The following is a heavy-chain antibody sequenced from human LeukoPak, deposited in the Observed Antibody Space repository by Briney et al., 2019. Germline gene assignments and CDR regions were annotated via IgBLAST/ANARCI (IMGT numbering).Heavy chain of an antibody. CDR2: ISSSSSYI. Sequence: GGSLRLSCAASGFTFSSYSMNWVRQAPGKGLEWVSSISSSSSYIHYADSVKGRFTISRDNGKKSLYLQMNSLRAEDTAVYYCARNQYCTNGVCYRWFDPWGQGTLVTVSS. V-gene: IGHV3-21*04. D-gene: IGHD2-8*01. CDR1: GFTFSSYS. CDR3: ARNQYCTNGVCYRWFDP. J-gene: IGHJ5*02.